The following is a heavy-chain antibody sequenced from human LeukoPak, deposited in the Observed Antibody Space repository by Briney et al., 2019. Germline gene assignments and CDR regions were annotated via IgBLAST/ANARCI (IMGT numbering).Heavy chain of an antibody. CDR1: GFIFSNYE. CDR2: INPSGSTI. V-gene: IGHV3-48*03. D-gene: IGHD1-14*01. Sequence: VQLGGSLRLSCAASGFIFSNYEMNWARQAPGKGLEWVSYINPSGSTIYYADPVKGRFTMSRDNAKNSLYLQMNSLRAEDTAVYYCARGTQPNQNNWFDPWGQGTLVTVSS. J-gene: IGHJ5*02. CDR3: ARGTQPNQNNWFDP.